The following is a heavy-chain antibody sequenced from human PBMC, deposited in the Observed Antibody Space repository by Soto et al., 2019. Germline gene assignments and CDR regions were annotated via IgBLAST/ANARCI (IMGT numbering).Heavy chain of an antibody. CDR3: TTDEGDNGNDGDFDY. D-gene: IGHD1-1*01. J-gene: IGHJ4*02. CDR1: GLPFSKAW. CDR2: TKNKGTT. V-gene: IGHV3-15*01. Sequence: EVHLVESGGGLVKPGGSLRLSCAASGLPFSKAWMSWVRQAPGKGLEWVGRTKNKGTTDYAAPVKDRFTISRDDSQNMVYLQMDSLKNEDAAVYYCTTDEGDNGNDGDFDYWGQGTLVTVSS.